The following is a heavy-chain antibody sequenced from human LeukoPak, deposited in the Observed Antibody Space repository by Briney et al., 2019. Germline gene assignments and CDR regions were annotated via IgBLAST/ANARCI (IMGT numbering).Heavy chain of an antibody. CDR1: GFIFSSYW. D-gene: IGHD2-8*01. J-gene: IGHJ4*02. CDR3: ARGSVSPGY. Sequence: GSLRLSCAAFGFIFSSYWMSWVRQAPGKGLEWVVNIKQDGREKYDVDSVKGRFTISRDNAKNSLYLQMNSPRAEDTAVYYCARGSVSPGYWGQGTPVTVSS. V-gene: IGHV3-7*03. CDR2: IKQDGREK.